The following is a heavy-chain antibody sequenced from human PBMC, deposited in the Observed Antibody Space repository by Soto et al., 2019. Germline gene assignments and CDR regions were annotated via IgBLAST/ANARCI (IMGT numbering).Heavy chain of an antibody. V-gene: IGHV3-33*01. J-gene: IGHJ6*03. CDR2: IWYDGSNK. D-gene: IGHD3-16*01. CDR3: ARESNYDYIWGRVGYMDV. Sequence: PGGSLRLSCAASGFTFSSYGMHWVRQAPGKGLEWVAVIWYDGSNKYYADSVKGRFTISRDNSKNTLYLQMNSLRAEDTAVYYCARESNYDYIWGRVGYMDVWGKGTTVTVSS. CDR1: GFTFSSYG.